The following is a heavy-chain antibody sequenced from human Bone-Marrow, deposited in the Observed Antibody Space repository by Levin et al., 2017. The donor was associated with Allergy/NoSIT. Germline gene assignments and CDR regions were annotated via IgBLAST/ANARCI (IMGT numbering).Heavy chain of an antibody. CDR2: INAGNGNT. CDR3: ARPQEIVYCSSTSCYRRARENGVFDP. D-gene: IGHD2-2*02. CDR1: GYTFTSYA. Sequence: ASVKVSCKASGYTFTSYAMHWVRQAPGQRLEWMGWINAGNGNTKYSQKFQGRVTITRDTSASTAYMELSSLRSEDTAVYYCARPQEIVYCSSTSCYRRARENGVFDPWGQGTLVTVSS. V-gene: IGHV1-3*01. J-gene: IGHJ5*02.